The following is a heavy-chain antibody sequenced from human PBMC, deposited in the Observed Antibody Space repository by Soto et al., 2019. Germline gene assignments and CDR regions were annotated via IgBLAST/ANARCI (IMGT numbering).Heavy chain of an antibody. J-gene: IGHJ4*02. D-gene: IGHD5-12*01. CDR3: ARGLLTGYDYYFDY. CDR1: GYTFTSYD. CDR2: MNPNSGNT. Sequence: VASVKVSCKASGYTFTSYDINWVRQATGQGLEWMGWMNPNSGNTGYAQKFQGRVTMTRNTSISTAYMELSSLRSEDTAVYYCARGLLTGYDYYFDYWGQGTLVTVSS. V-gene: IGHV1-8*01.